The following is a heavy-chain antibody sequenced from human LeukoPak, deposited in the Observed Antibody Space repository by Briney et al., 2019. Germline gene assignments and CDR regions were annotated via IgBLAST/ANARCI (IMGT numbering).Heavy chain of an antibody. V-gene: IGHV3-74*01. CDR1: VFTLTSYE. CDR3: ARELPREVTLDY. CDR2: ISSDGSMA. J-gene: IGHJ4*02. Sequence: GGSLRLSCAASVFTLTSYEMHWVRQAPGKGLVWVSRISSDGSMAGYADSVKGRFTISRDNAKNTLYLQMNSLRAEDTAIYYCARELPREVTLDYWGQGTLVTVSS. D-gene: IGHD2-21*02.